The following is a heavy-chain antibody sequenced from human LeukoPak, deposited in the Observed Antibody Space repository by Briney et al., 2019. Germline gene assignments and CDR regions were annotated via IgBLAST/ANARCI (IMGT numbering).Heavy chain of an antibody. Sequence: SETLSLTCTVSGGSISSYYWSWIRQPPGKGPEGIGYIYYSGSTNYNPSLKSRVTISVDMSKNQFSLKLSSVTAADTAVYYCARQVAGTLDYYYYMDVWGKGTTVTVSS. CDR1: GGSISSYY. J-gene: IGHJ6*03. V-gene: IGHV4-59*08. CDR3: ARQVAGTLDYYYYMDV. D-gene: IGHD6-19*01. CDR2: IYYSGST.